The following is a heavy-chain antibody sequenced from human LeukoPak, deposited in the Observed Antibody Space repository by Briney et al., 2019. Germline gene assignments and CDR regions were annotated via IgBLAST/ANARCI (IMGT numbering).Heavy chain of an antibody. Sequence: GGSQRLSCAASGFTFSSYAMHWVRQAPGKGLEWVAVISYDGSNKYYADSVKGRFTISRDNSKNTLYLQMNSLRAEDTAVYYCARAFSRDESIRYYWGQGTLVTVSS. CDR3: ARAFSRDESIRYY. V-gene: IGHV3-30-3*01. CDR2: ISYDGSNK. CDR1: GFTFSSYA. J-gene: IGHJ4*02. D-gene: IGHD6-6*01.